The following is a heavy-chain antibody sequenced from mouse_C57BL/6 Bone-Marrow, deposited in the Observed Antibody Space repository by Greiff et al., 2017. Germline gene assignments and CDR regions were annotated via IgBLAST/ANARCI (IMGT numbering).Heavy chain of an antibody. Sequence: EVKLVESGEGLVKPGGSLKLSCAASGFTFSSYAMSWVRQTPEKRLEWVSYISSGGDYIYYADTVTGRFTISCDNARNTLYLQMSSLKSEDTAMYYCTKVSIYYYGSSPDFDAMDYWGQGTSVTVSS. CDR1: GFTFSSYA. CDR2: ISSGGDYI. J-gene: IGHJ4*01. CDR3: TKVSIYYYGSSPDFDAMDY. V-gene: IGHV5-9-1*02. D-gene: IGHD1-1*01.